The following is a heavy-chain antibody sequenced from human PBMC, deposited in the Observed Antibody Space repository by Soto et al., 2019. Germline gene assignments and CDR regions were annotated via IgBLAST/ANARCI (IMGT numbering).Heavy chain of an antibody. V-gene: IGHV1-69*13. CDR1: GGTFSSYA. D-gene: IGHD3-22*01. J-gene: IGHJ5*02. CDR2: IIPIFGTA. CDR3: ARHYYDSSGYYDDNWFEP. Sequence: SVKVSCKASGGTFSSYAISWVGQAPGQGLEWMGGIIPIFGTANYAQKFQGRVTITADESTSTAYMELSSLRSEDTAVYYCARHYYDSSGYYDDNWFEPWGQGTLVTVS.